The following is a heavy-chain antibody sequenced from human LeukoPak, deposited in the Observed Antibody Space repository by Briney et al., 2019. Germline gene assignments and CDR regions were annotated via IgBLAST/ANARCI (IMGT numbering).Heavy chain of an antibody. CDR2: IYYSGST. CDR1: GGSISSSSYY. CDR3: ARDCSGGSCYPGGFDY. J-gene: IGHJ4*02. D-gene: IGHD2-15*01. Sequence: SETLSLTCTVSGGSISSSSYYWGWIRQPPGKGLEWLGSIYYSGSTYQNPSLKSRVTISVDTSKNQFSLKLSSVTAADTAVYYCARDCSGGSCYPGGFDYWGQGALVNVSS. V-gene: IGHV4-39*01.